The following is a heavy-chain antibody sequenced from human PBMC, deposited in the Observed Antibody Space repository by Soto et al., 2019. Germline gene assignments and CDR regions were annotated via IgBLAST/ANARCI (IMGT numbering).Heavy chain of an antibody. CDR2: INHSGST. D-gene: IGHD6-13*01. CDR3: ASRAAAGVDY. Sequence: QVQLQQWGAGLLKPSETLSLTCAVYGGSFSGYYWSWIRQPPGKGLEWIGEINHSGSTNYNPSLKSRVTIAVDTSKSQFSLKLSFVTVADAAVYYCASRAAAGVDYWGQGTLVTVSS. V-gene: IGHV4-34*01. CDR1: GGSFSGYY. J-gene: IGHJ4*02.